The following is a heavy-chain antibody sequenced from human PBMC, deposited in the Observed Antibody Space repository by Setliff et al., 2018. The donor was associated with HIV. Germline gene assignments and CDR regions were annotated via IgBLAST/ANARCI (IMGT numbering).Heavy chain of an antibody. CDR2: VNPNSGGT. J-gene: IGHJ4*02. D-gene: IGHD6-19*01. CDR1: GGTFSSYA. V-gene: IGHV1-2*02. Sequence: ASVKVSCKASGGTFSSYAIHWVRQAPGQGLQWMGWVNPNSGGTNSAQEFQGRVTMTRDTSISTAYMELSGLRSDDTAVYHCARNSCPRAVTGTGPLFDYWGQGTLVTVSS. CDR3: ARNSCPRAVTGTGPLFDY.